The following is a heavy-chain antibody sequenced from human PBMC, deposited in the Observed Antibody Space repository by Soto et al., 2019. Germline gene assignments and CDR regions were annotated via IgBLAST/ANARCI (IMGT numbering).Heavy chain of an antibody. D-gene: IGHD2-15*01. Sequence: QVQLVQSGAEVKQPGSSVKVSCTASGGTFSTYAITWVRQAPGQGLEWMGGIIPMFGTTKYAQEFQGRVTITADESTNTAYMELSSLRSEDTAVYYCARAPPTCIGGSCYKGSQYYFYAMDVW. CDR2: IIPMFGTT. V-gene: IGHV1-69*01. J-gene: IGHJ6*01. CDR1: GGTFSTYA. CDR3: ARAPPTCIGGSCYKGSQYYFYAMDV.